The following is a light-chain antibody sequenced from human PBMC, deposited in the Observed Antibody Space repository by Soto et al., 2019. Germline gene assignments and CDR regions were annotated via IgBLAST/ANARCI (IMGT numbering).Light chain of an antibody. CDR1: SPNIGAGYD. CDR3: QSYASSLTNAV. CDR2: GNN. J-gene: IGLJ2*01. V-gene: IGLV1-40*01. Sequence: QSVLTQPPSVSGAPGQTITISCTGSSPNIGAGYDVPWYQQLPGRAPKLLIYGNNNRPSGVPDRFSGSKSGTSVSLAITGLRGEDEADYHCQSYASSLTNAVFGGGTKVTVL.